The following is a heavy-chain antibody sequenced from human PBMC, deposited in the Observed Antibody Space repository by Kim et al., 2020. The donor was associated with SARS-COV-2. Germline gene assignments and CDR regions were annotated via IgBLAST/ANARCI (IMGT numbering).Heavy chain of an antibody. CDR2: INPSGGST. Sequence: ASVKVSCKASGYTFTSYYIHWVRQAPGQGLEWMGMINPSGGSTNYAQKIQGRVTMTRDTSTSTVYMELSSLRSEGTAVYYCARGVSGTKAMDVWGQGTTVTVSS. V-gene: IGHV1-46*01. CDR3: ARGVSGTKAMDV. D-gene: IGHD6-19*01. J-gene: IGHJ6*02. CDR1: GYTFTSYY.